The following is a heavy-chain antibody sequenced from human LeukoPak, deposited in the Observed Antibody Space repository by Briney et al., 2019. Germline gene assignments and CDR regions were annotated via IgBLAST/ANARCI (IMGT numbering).Heavy chain of an antibody. D-gene: IGHD6-13*01. V-gene: IGHV3-53*01. CDR2: IFGGGTT. CDR3: AAWRGSSWFDY. J-gene: IGHJ4*02. CDR1: GFTVSSNH. Sequence: GGSLRLSCAASGFTVSSNHMGWVRQAPGQGLEWVSVIFGGGTTSYAGSVKGRVTISRDNSQNALYLHMNRLRAEDTAVYYCAAWRGSSWFDYWGQGTLVTVSS.